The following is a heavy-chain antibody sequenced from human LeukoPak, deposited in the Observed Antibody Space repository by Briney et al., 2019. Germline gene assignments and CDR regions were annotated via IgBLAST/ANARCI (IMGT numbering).Heavy chain of an antibody. CDR2: IRYDGSNK. V-gene: IGHV3-30*02. CDR3: ARGEEGNYDSSGYYSYYFDY. J-gene: IGHJ4*02. D-gene: IGHD3-22*01. Sequence: GGSLRLSCAASGFTFSSYGMHWVRKAPGKGLEWVAFIRYDGSNKYYADSVKGRFTISRDNSKNTLYLQMNSLRAEDTAVYYCARGEEGNYDSSGYYSYYFDYWGQGTLVTVSS. CDR1: GFTFSSYG.